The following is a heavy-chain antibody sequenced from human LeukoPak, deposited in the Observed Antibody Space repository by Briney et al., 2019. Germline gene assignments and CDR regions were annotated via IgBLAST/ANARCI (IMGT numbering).Heavy chain of an antibody. CDR2: ISYSGGT. V-gene: IGHV4-59*01. CDR1: GGSISNYF. CDR3: ARHTTSGWYQVVY. J-gene: IGHJ4*02. D-gene: IGHD6-19*01. Sequence: PSETLSLTRTISGGSISNYFWSWIRQPPGKGLEWIGYISYSGGTDHNPSLKSRVTISLDTSKNQFSLKLSSVTAADTAVYYCARHTTSGWYQVVYWGQGTLVTVSS.